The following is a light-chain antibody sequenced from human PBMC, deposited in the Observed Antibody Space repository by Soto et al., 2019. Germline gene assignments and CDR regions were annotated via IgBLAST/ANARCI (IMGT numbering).Light chain of an antibody. CDR1: SSDIGDYHNF. CDR2: EVS. CDR3: SSPAGDKMI. Sequence: QSALTQPPSASGSPGQSVTISCTGSSSDIGDYHNFVSWYQQEPGKVPTLMIYEVSKRPPGVPNRFSGSKSGNTASLTVSGLQAEDEADYYCSSPAGDKMIFGGGTKLTVL. V-gene: IGLV2-8*01. J-gene: IGLJ2*01.